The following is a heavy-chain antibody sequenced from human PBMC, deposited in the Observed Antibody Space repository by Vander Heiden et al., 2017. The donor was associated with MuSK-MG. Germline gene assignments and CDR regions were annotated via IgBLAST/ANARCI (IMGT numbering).Heavy chain of an antibody. Sequence: EVQLVESGGGLVKPGVSLRRSCAAPGFSFRSTWMHWVRQAPGKALVWVSRIGIDGYTSDADSVKGRFTISRDNAKNTLYLQMNSLRVEDTAVYYCVRGSSGWNGVDYWGQGTLVTVSA. V-gene: IGHV3-74*01. CDR3: VRGSSGWNGVDY. J-gene: IGHJ4*02. CDR2: IGIDGYT. CDR1: GFSFRSTW. D-gene: IGHD6-19*01.